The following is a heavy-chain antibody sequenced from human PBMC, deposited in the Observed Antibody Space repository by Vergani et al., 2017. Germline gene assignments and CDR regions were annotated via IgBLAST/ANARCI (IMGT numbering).Heavy chain of an antibody. D-gene: IGHD6-13*01. CDR3: ARVIAAELRHFDP. V-gene: IGHV4-59*01. J-gene: IGHJ5*02. CDR1: GGSISSYY. CDR2: IYYSGST. Sequence: QVQLQESGPGLVKPSETLSLTCTVSGGSISSYYWSWIRQPPGKGLEWIGYIYYSGSTNYNPSLKSRGTISVDTSKNQFSLKLRSVTAADTAVYYCARVIAAELRHFDPWGQGTLVTVSS.